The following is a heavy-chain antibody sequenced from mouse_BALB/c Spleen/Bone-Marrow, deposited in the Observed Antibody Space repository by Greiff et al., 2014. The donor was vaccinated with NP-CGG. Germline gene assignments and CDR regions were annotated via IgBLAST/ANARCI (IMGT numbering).Heavy chain of an antibody. V-gene: IGHV14-3*02. J-gene: IGHJ1*01. CDR2: IDPANGDT. D-gene: IGHD1-1*01. Sequence: EVQLQQSGSELVEPGASVKLSCAASGFNIKDTYMHWVKQRPEQGLEWIGRIDPANGDTKYDPKFQGKATITADTSSNTAYLQLSSLTSEDTAVYYCTRPSFYYGSSYWYFDVWGAGTTVTVSS. CDR3: TRPSFYYGSSYWYFDV. CDR1: GFNIKDTY.